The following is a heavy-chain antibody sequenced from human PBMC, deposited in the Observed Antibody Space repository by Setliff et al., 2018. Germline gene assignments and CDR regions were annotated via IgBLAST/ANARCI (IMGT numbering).Heavy chain of an antibody. CDR3: RYWSGYYNNDY. J-gene: IGHJ4*02. CDR1: GVSFSDYY. Sequence: SETLSLTCTVYGVSFSDYYWGWIRQPPGQGLEWIGSIYHSGSSYYNPSLRSRLTISVYASTNQFSLKLYSVTAADTAVYYCRYWSGYYNNDYWGQGTLVTVSS. V-gene: IGHV4-34*01. CDR2: IYHSGSS. D-gene: IGHD3-3*01.